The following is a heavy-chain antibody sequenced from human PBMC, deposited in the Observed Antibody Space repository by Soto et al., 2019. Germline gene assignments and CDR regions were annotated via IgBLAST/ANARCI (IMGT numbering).Heavy chain of an antibody. V-gene: IGHV4-34*01. CDR2: INHSGST. Sequence: QVQLQQWGAGLLKPSETLSLTCAVYGGSFSGYYWSWIRQPPGKGLEWIGEINHSGSTNYNPSLKSRVTISVDTSKIQFSRKLSSVTAADTAVYYCARRRHPLGHGSGSYGYWGQGTLVTVSS. D-gene: IGHD3-10*01. CDR3: ARRRHPLGHGSGSYGY. CDR1: GGSFSGYY. J-gene: IGHJ4*02.